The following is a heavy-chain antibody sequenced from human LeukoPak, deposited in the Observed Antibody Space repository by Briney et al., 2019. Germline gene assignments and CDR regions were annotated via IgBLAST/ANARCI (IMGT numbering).Heavy chain of an antibody. CDR3: ATISSSPSFDY. J-gene: IGHJ4*02. D-gene: IGHD6-6*01. V-gene: IGHV3-74*01. CDR1: GFTFSSYW. CDR2: INSDGSST. Sequence: GGSLRLSCAASGFTFSSYWMHWVRQAPGKGLVWVSRINSDGSSTSYADSVKGRFTISRDNAKNTLYLQTNSLRAEDTAVYYCATISSSPSFDYWGQGTLVTVSS.